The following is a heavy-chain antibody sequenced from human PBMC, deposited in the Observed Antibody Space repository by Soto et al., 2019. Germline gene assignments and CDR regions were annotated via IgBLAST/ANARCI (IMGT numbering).Heavy chain of an antibody. CDR3: ASTQDDSGSYYNTNWFDP. CDR2: IIPIFGTT. CDR1: GGTFSRHA. V-gene: IGHV1-69*13. J-gene: IGHJ5*02. Sequence: SVKVSCKASGGTFSRHAISWVRQAPGQGLEWMGGIIPIFGTTNYAQKFQGRVTITADESTSTVYMELSSLRSEDTGVYYCASTQDDSGSYYNTNWFDPWGQGTLVTVPS. D-gene: IGHD3-10*01.